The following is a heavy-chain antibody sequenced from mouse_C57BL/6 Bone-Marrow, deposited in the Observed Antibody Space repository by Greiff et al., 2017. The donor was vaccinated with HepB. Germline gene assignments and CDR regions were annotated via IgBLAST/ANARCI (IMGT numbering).Heavy chain of an antibody. V-gene: IGHV5-15*01. CDR3: ARHGLTGSIFDY. D-gene: IGHD4-1*01. J-gene: IGHJ2*01. CDR1: GFTFSDYG. Sequence: EVKVVESGGGLVQPGGSLKLSCAASGFTFSDYGMAWVRQAPRKGPEWVAFISNLAYSIYYADTVTGRFTISRENAKNTLYLEMSSLRSEDTAMYYCARHGLTGSIFDYWGQGTTLTVSS. CDR2: ISNLAYSI.